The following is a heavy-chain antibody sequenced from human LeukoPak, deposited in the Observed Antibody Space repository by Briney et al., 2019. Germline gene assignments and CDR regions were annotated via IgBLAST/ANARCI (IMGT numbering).Heavy chain of an antibody. CDR1: GFTFSNAW. D-gene: IGHD3-10*01. CDR3: TTDRWGLLWFGESYDY. Sequence: GGSLRLSCAASGFTFSNAWMSWVRQAPGKGLEWVGRIKSKTDGGTIDYAAPVKGRFTISRDDSKNTLYLQMNSLKTEDTAVYYCTTDRWGLLWFGESYDYWGQGTLVTVSS. J-gene: IGHJ4*02. V-gene: IGHV3-15*01. CDR2: IKSKTDGGTI.